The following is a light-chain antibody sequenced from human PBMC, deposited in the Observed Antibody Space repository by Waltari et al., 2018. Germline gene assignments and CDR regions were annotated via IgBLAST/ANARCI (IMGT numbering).Light chain of an antibody. CDR2: DVT. Sequence: QSALTQPASVSGSPGQSITISCTGSSDDVGRYKFVSWYQQHPGKVPKLLIFDVTYRPSGVSDRFSGSKSGNTASLTISGLQPEDEADYYCSSHTTSSTLVFGGGTRVTVL. J-gene: IGLJ2*01. V-gene: IGLV2-14*03. CDR1: SDDVGRYKF. CDR3: SSHTTSSTLV.